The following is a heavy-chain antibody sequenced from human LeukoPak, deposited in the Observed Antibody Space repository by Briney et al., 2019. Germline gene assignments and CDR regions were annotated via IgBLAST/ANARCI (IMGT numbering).Heavy chain of an antibody. CDR3: ARGYSYGSDYYFGMDV. J-gene: IGHJ6*02. CDR2: ISGYNVNT. V-gene: IGHV1-18*01. CDR1: GYTFTSYA. D-gene: IGHD5-18*01. Sequence: AAVKVSCKASGYTFTSYAISWVRQAPGQGLEWMGWISGYNVNTKYAQKVQGRVTMTTDTSTSTAYMELRSLRSDDTAVYYCARGYSYGSDYYFGMDVWGQGTTVTV.